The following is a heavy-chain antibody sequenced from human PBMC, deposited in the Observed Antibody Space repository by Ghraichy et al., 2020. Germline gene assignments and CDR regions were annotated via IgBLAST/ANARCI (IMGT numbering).Heavy chain of an antibody. CDR1: GFNFSIYS. CDR2: ISSISEYI. D-gene: IGHD2-2*01. CDR3: AREDCSSISCFAKVPDY. J-gene: IGHJ4*02. V-gene: IGHV3-21*01. Sequence: GESLRLSCAASGFNFSIYSMIWVRQAPGKGLEWVSSISSISEYIYYADSVKGRFTISRDNAKKSLYLQMNSLRAEDTAVYYCAREDCSSISCFAKVPDYWGQGTLVTVSS.